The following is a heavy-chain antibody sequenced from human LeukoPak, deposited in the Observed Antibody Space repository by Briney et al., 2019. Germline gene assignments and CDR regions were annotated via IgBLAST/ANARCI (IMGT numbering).Heavy chain of an antibody. CDR2: IYTSGST. V-gene: IGHV4-61*02. CDR1: GGSISSGSYY. D-gene: IGHD2-2*01. J-gene: IGHJ6*03. CDR3: ARDGGLVVVQGYYYYYMDV. Sequence: SQTLSLTCTVSGGSISSGSYYWSWIRQPAGKGLEWIGRIYTSGSTNYNPSLKSRVTISVDTSKNQFSLKLSSVTAADTAVYYCARDGGLVVVQGYYYYYMDVWGKGTTVTVSS.